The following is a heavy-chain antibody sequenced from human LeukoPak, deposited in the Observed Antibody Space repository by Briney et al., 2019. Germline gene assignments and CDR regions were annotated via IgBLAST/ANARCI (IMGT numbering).Heavy chain of an antibody. D-gene: IGHD2-15*01. CDR2: MNPNSGGT. CDR1: GYTFTGYY. V-gene: IGHV1-2*02. Sequence: ASVKVSCKASGYTFTGYYMHWVRQAPGQGLEWMGWMNPNSGGTNYAQKFQGRVTLTRDTSISTAYMELSRLRSDDTAVYYCARDERSLGYCSGGSCSTSDYWGQGTLVTVSS. CDR3: ARDERSLGYCSGGSCSTSDY. J-gene: IGHJ4*02.